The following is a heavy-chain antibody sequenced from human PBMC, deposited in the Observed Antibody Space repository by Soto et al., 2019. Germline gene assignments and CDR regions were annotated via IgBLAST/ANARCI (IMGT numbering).Heavy chain of an antibody. Sequence: GGALRLSCAASGFTFSSYGMHWVRQAPGKGLEWVAVISYDGSNKYYADSVKGRFTISRDNSKNTLYLQMNSLRAEDTAVYYCAKDQQDYDFWSGLDYWGQGTLVTVSS. CDR3: AKDQQDYDFWSGLDY. V-gene: IGHV3-30*18. J-gene: IGHJ4*02. D-gene: IGHD3-3*01. CDR2: ISYDGSNK. CDR1: GFTFSSYG.